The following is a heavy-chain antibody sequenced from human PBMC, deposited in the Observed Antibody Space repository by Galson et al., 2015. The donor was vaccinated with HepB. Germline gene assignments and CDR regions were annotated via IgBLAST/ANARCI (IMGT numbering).Heavy chain of an antibody. CDR2: ITSSGSAI. V-gene: IGHV3-11*01. CDR3: ATIPADRNGWYHHDS. J-gene: IGHJ5*01. CDR1: GLIFSDYY. Sequence: SLRLSCAASGLIFSDYYVSWVRQAPGKGLEWVSYITSSGSAIYADSVKGRFTVSRDNGKNSLFLQMNSLRGEGTAVYYCATIPADRNGWYHHDSWGQGTLVTVSS. D-gene: IGHD6-19*01.